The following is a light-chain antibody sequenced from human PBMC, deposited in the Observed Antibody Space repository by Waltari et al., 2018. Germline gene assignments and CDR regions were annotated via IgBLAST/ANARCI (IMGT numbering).Light chain of an antibody. CDR3: QQYSDLPALT. Sequence: DIRMTQSPSSLSASVGDRVTITCQASQDISNYLNWYQQKPGKAPRLLIFDASSLEGGVPSRFSGSGFGQDFTLTVTSLQPEDFGTYYCQQYSDLPALTFGGGTKVDVK. V-gene: IGKV1-33*01. J-gene: IGKJ4*01. CDR2: DAS. CDR1: QDISNY.